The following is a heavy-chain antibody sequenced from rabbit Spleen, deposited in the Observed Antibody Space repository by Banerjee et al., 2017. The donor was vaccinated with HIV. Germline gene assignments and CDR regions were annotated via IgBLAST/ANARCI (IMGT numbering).Heavy chain of an antibody. CDR3: ARDLDDGSNFIFNL. Sequence: QSLEESGGGLVKPEGSLTLTCKTSGFDLNNYNYICWVRQAPGKGLEWIGCIYTGSGSTWYASWAKGRFTISKTSSTTVTLQMTSLTAADTATYFCARDLDDGSNFIFNLWGPGTLVTVS. CDR1: GFDLNNYNY. D-gene: IGHD3-1*01. V-gene: IGHV1S40*01. J-gene: IGHJ4*01. CDR2: IYTGSGST.